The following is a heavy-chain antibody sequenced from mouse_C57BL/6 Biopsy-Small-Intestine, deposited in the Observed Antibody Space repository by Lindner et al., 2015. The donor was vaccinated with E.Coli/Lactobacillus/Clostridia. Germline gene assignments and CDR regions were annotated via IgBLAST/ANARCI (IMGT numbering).Heavy chain of an antibody. CDR1: GYTFTGYH. CDR3: ATIVSGAWWFHP. D-gene: IGHD2-12*01. Sequence: SVKVSCKASGYTFTGYHMHWVRQAPGQGLEWMGWINANSSVTNYAQKFQGRVTMTRDTSINTAYMELSSLKSDDTAVYYCATIVSGAWWFHPWGQGTLVTVSS. V-gene: IGHV1-53*01. CDR2: INANSSVT. J-gene: IGHJ4*01.